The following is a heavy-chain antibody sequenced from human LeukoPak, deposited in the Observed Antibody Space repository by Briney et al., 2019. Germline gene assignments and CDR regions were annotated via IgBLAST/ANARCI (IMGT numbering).Heavy chain of an antibody. V-gene: IGHV4-38-2*01. CDR2: IYHSGST. CDR1: GYSISNGYY. CDR3: ARGGYCSSTSCYFDSWFYP. Sequence: SETLYLTCAVSGYSISNGYYWSWIRQPPGKGLEWSGSIYHSGSTYYNPSLKSRVTISVDTSKNQFSLKLSSVTAADTAVYYCARGGYCSSTSCYFDSWFYPWGQGTLVTVSS. D-gene: IGHD2-2*01. J-gene: IGHJ5*02.